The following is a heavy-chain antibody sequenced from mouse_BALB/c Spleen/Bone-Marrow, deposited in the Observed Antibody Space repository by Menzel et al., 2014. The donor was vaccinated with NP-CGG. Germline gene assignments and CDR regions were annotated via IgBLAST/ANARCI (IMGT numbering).Heavy chain of an antibody. CDR3: ERWGDEGTFDY. J-gene: IGHJ2*01. Sequence: QVQLQQSGAELAKPGASVKMSCKASGYTFTSYWMHWVKQRPGQGLEWIGYINPSTGYTEYNQKFKDKATLTADKSSSTAYMQLSSLTSEDSAVYYCERWGDEGTFDYWGQSTTLTVSS. D-gene: IGHD3-3*01. CDR1: GYTFTSYW. V-gene: IGHV1-7*01. CDR2: INPSTGYT.